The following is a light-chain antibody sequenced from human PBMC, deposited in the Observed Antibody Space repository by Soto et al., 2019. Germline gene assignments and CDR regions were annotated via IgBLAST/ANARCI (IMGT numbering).Light chain of an antibody. CDR2: AAS. CDR3: QQRNSYPRT. J-gene: IGKJ2*01. CDR1: QDIRND. V-gene: IGKV1-17*01. Sequence: DIQMNQSPPSVSASVGDRVTITCRASQDIRNDLGWYQQKPGKAPKRLIYAASSLQSGVPSRFSGTGPETEFTLTITSLQPEDSATYYCQQRNSYPRTFGQGTKVAIK.